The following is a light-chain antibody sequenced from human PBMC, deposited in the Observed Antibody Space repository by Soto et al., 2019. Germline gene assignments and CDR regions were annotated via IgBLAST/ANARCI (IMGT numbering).Light chain of an antibody. V-gene: IGKV1-12*01. J-gene: IGKJ4*01. CDR3: QQATTFPLT. CDR2: GAS. CDR1: QSISSW. Sequence: DIQMTQSPSTLSASVGDRVTITCRASQSISSWLAWYQQKPGKAPKLLIYGASTLQGGVPSRFSGSESGTEFTLTISSVQPEDFATYYCQQATTFPLTFGGGTKV.